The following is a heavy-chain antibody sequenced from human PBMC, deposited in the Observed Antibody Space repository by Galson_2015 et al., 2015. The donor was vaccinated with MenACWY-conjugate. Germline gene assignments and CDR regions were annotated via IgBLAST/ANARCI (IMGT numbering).Heavy chain of an antibody. J-gene: IGHJ4*02. CDR2: INRDGSRA. D-gene: IGHD3-3*02. Sequence: SLRLSCAASGFTFSSSWMHWVRQAPGKGLVWVSRINRDGSRATYADSVKGRFTISRDNARTTLYLQMNSLRPEDTAVYFCVRPIMTFVAVRSLDNWGQGTVVTVSS. CDR3: VRPIMTFVAVRSLDN. CDR1: GFTFSSSW. V-gene: IGHV3-74*01.